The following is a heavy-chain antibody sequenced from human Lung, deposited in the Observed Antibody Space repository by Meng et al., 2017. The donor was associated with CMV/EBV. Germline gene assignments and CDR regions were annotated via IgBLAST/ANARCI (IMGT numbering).Heavy chain of an antibody. D-gene: IGHD4-11*01. CDR1: GFTFDEFA. Sequence: LKISXIVSGFTFDEFAIHWVRQAPGKGLEWVSGIGWNSGSIDYADSVKGRVTIPRDNAKNSLYLQMNSLRTEDTALYYCAQDSDYNTNYEWFDPWGQGTLVTVSS. V-gene: IGHV3-9*01. CDR3: AQDSDYNTNYEWFDP. J-gene: IGHJ5*01. CDR2: IGWNSGSI.